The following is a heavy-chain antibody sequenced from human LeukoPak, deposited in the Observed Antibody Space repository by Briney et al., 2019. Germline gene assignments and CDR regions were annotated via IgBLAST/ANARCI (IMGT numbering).Heavy chain of an antibody. V-gene: IGHV3-7*01. CDR2: IKQDGSEK. CDR3: ASGYDFWSGQWYYFDY. Sequence: GGSLRLSCAASGFTFSSYWMSWVRQAPGKGLEWGANIKQDGSEKYYVDSVKGRFTISRDNAKNSLYLQMNSLRAEDTAVYYCASGYDFWSGQWYYFDYWGQGTLVTVSP. CDR1: GFTFSSYW. D-gene: IGHD3-3*01. J-gene: IGHJ4*02.